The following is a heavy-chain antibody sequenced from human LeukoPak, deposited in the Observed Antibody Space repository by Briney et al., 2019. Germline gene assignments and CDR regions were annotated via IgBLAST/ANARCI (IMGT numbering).Heavy chain of an antibody. CDR1: GDSITNSVHY. J-gene: IGHJ4*02. V-gene: IGHV4-31*02. Sequence: SETLSLTCTVSGDSITNSVHYWSWIRQHPGKGLEWIGYIHHSGTTYYSPTLKTRLSISVDTSKNQFSLHLSSVAAADTAVYCCARVRDSFDYWGQGTLVTVSS. CDR3: ARVRDSFDY. CDR2: IHHSGTT.